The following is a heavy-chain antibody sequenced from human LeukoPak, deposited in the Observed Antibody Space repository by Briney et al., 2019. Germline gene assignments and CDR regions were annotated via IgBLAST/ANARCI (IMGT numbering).Heavy chain of an antibody. CDR2: ISSTSRTI. CDR3: ARDPLRWLQNNYYYYYMDV. V-gene: IGHV3-48*02. J-gene: IGHJ6*03. D-gene: IGHD5-24*01. Sequence: PGGSLRLSCAASGFSFSNFGMNWVRQAPGKGLKWVSYISSTSRTIYYADSVKGRFTLSRDNAKNSVYLQMNSLRDEDTAVYFCARDPLRWLQNNYYYYYMDVWGKGTTVTVSS. CDR1: GFSFSNFG.